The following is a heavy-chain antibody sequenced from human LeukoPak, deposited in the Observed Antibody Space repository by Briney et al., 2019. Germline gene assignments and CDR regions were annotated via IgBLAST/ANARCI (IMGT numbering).Heavy chain of an antibody. V-gene: IGHV4-59*08. CDR2: INYSGNT. Sequence: SETLSLTCTVSGGSISIHLWSWIRQPPGKGLEWIGYINYSGNTNSNPPLKSRVTISVDTSKNQFSLKLSSVTAADTAVYYCARRVADSSGWYFDSWGQGTLVTVSS. CDR3: ARRVADSSGWYFDS. J-gene: IGHJ4*02. D-gene: IGHD6-19*01. CDR1: GGSISIHL.